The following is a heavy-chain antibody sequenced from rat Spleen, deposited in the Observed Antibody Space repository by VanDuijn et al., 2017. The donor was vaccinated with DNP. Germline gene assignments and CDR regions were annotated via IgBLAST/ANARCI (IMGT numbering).Heavy chain of an antibody. V-gene: IGHV5-22*01. CDR1: GFTFSDYY. CDR3: IRWNSGHFDY. J-gene: IGHJ2*01. Sequence: EVQLVESGGGLVQPGRSLKLSCAASGFTFSDYYMAWVRQAPTRGLEWVAYIGSDGDAPYYGVSVKGRFTISRDNAKSTLYLQMNSLRSEDMATYYCIRWNSGHFDYWGQGVMVTVSS. D-gene: IGHD4-3*01. CDR2: IGSDGDAP.